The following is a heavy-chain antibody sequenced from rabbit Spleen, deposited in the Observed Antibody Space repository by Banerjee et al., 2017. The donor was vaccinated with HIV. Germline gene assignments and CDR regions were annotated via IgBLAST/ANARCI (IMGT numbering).Heavy chain of an antibody. CDR1: GFSFSSSYW. Sequence: QSLEESGGDLVKPGASLTLTCTASGFSFSSSYWIWWVRQAPGKGLEWIAFIDVGSCSTYYASWAKGRFTISKASSTTVTLQMTSLTAADTATYFCARDLTDVIGWNFGWWGQGTLVTVS. CDR3: ARDLTDVIGWNFGW. CDR2: IDVGSCST. J-gene: IGHJ4*01. D-gene: IGHD1-1*01. V-gene: IGHV1S40*01.